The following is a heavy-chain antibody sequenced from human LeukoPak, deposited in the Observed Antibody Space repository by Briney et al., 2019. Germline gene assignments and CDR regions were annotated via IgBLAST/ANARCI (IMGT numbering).Heavy chain of an antibody. D-gene: IGHD3-16*01. J-gene: IGHJ4*02. CDR1: GFTFSNAW. Sequence: GGSLRLSCAASGFTFSNAWMSWVRQAPGKGLVWVSRVNTDGSTPTYADSVKSRFTISRDNAKNTLYLQMNSLRAEDTAVYYCARDRGSYSDYWGQGTLVTVSS. V-gene: IGHV3-74*01. CDR2: VNTDGSTP. CDR3: ARDRGSYSDY.